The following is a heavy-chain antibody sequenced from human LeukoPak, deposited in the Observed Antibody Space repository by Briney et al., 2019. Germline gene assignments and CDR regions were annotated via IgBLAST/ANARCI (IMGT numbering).Heavy chain of an antibody. V-gene: IGHV4-59*11. CDR2: ISYIGST. CDR3: ARDLITVTKGFDI. CDR1: DDSFSSHY. Sequence: SETLSLTCAVSDDSFSSHYWTWIRQPPGKGLEWIGYISYIGSTNYNPSLKSRATISIDSSKNQFSLKLTSVTAADTAVYYCARDLITVTKGFDIWGQGTMVSVSS. D-gene: IGHD4-17*01. J-gene: IGHJ3*02.